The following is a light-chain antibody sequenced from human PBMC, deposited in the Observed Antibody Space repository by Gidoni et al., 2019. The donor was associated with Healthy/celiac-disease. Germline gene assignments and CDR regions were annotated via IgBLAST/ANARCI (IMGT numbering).Light chain of an antibody. J-gene: IGKJ1*01. CDR2: GAS. V-gene: IGKV3-15*01. Sequence: EIVMTQSPATLSVSPGGRATLSCRASQSVSSNLAWYQPKPGQAPRLLIYGASTRATGIPARFSGSGSGTEFTLTISSLQSEDFAVYYCQQYNNWPSWTFGQGTKVEIK. CDR3: QQYNNWPSWT. CDR1: QSVSSN.